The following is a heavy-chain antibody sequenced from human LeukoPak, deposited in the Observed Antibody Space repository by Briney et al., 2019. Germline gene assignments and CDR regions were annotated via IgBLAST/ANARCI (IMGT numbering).Heavy chain of an antibody. CDR3: AKGVFGSGSYREYFEQ. CDR1: GFTFSSYA. J-gene: IGHJ1*01. Sequence: HPGGSLRLSCAASGFTFSSYAMSWVRQAPGKGLEWVSASSASGDSPYYADSVKGRFTISRDNSKNTLDLQMNSLRVEDTAVYYCAKGVFGSGSYREYFEQWGQGTLVTVSS. V-gene: IGHV3-23*01. CDR2: SSASGDSP. D-gene: IGHD3-10*01.